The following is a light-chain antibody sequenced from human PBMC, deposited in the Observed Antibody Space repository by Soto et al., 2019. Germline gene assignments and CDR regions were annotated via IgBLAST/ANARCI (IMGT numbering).Light chain of an antibody. Sequence: DIQXTXSPSTXSXSVGDRVTITCRASQSISSWLAWYQQKPGKAPNLLIYKASTLGSGVPSRFSGGGSGTEFTLTISSLQPDDFATYYCQQHSSSSPYTFGQGTKLEIK. CDR2: KAS. V-gene: IGKV1-5*03. J-gene: IGKJ2*01. CDR3: QQHSSSSPYT. CDR1: QSISSW.